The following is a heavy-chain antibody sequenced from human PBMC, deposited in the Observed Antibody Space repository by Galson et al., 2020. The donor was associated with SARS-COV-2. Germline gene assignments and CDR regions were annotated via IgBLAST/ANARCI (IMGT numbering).Heavy chain of an antibody. CDR2: IKHDGSAN. D-gene: IGHD1-26*01. V-gene: IGHV3-7*03. CDR1: GSTISSYW. CDR3: ASDWQWDVRCCDVFDI. J-gene: IGHJ3*02. Sequence: GESLKTSCAASGSTISSYWMSWVRQAPGKRLEWVANIKHDGSANYYVDCVKGRFTISRDTAKNSLYLQMNSLRAEVTAVYYGASDWQWDVRCCDVFDIWGQGRMVTVSS.